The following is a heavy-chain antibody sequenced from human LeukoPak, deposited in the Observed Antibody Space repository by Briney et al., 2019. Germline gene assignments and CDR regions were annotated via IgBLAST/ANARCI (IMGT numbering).Heavy chain of an antibody. J-gene: IGHJ4*02. CDR1: GGSISSSSYY. V-gene: IGHV4-39*07. CDR2: IYYSGST. CDR3: ARGGLEPQLWLRLFYFEY. D-gene: IGHD5-18*01. Sequence: SSETLSLTCTVSGGSISSSSYYWGWIRQPPGKGLEWIGSIYYSGSTHYNPSLKSRVTILADASKNQFSLKLTSVTAADTAVYYCARGGLEPQLWLRLFYFEYWGQGVLVTVSS.